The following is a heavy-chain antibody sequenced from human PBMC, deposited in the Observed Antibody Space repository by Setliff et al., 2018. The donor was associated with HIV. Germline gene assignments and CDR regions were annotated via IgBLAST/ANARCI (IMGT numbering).Heavy chain of an antibody. CDR2: IYSSGST. D-gene: IGHD3-10*01. CDR3: ARTLEAATMVSLYYHYYYYMDV. Sequence: PSETLSLTCDVSGFSISSRYYWSWIRQPPGQGLEWIGYIYSSGSTNYNPSLKSRVTISVDTSKNLFALNLTSVTAADTAVYFCARTLEAATMVSLYYHYYYYMDVWGKGTTVTVSS. V-gene: IGHV4-61*01. CDR1: GFSISSRYY. J-gene: IGHJ6*03.